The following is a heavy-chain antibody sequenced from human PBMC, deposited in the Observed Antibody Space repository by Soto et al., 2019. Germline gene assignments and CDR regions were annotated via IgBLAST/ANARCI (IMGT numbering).Heavy chain of an antibody. D-gene: IGHD6-19*01. CDR1: GGSFSSYA. CDR2: IIPIFGTA. CDR3: AMNYAAYSSGCGLLSA. V-gene: IGHV1-69*13. J-gene: IGHJ5*02. Sequence: SVKGSCTASGGSFSSYAISWVRQAPGQGLEWMGGIIPIFGTANYAQKFQGRVTITADESTSTAYMELSSLRSEDTAVYYCAMNYAAYSSGCGLLSAWGQVTLVPVSS.